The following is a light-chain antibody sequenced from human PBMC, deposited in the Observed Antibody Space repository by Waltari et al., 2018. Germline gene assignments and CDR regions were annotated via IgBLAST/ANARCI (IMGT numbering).Light chain of an antibody. CDR1: KLGEKY. J-gene: IGLJ1*01. V-gene: IGLV3-1*01. Sequence: SYALTQPPSVSVSPGQTASITCSGDKLGEKYACWYQQKPGPSPVLVIYQDNKRPSGIPGRFPGSNSGHTATLTISGTQAMDEADYYCQAWDNSLVVFGTGTAVTVL. CDR2: QDN. CDR3: QAWDNSLVV.